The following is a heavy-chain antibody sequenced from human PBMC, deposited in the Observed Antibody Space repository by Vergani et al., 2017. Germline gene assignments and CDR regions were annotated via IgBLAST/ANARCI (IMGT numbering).Heavy chain of an antibody. CDR3: ARDGDFWSAYFSSTNWFDP. V-gene: IGHV3-33*01. CDR2: IWYDGSKK. CDR1: GCTFSTYG. Sequence: QVQLVESGGGVVQPGRSLRLSCAASGCTFSTYGMHWVRQAPGKGLELVAVIWYDGSKKYYGDSVKGRFTISRDNSKNTLYLQMNSLSAEDTAVYYCARDGDFWSAYFSSTNWFDPWGQGTLVTVSS. D-gene: IGHD3-3*01. J-gene: IGHJ5*02.